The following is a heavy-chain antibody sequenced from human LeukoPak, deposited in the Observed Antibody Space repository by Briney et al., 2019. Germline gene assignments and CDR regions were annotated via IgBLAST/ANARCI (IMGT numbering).Heavy chain of an antibody. CDR3: ANDIVVVPAAKTFDY. J-gene: IGHJ4*02. V-gene: IGHV3-23*01. D-gene: IGHD2-2*01. CDR2: ISGSGGST. Sequence: GGSLRLSCAASGFTFSSYAMSGVRQAPGKGLEWVSAISGSGGSTYYADSVKGRFTISRDNSKNTLYLQMNSLRAEDTAVYYCANDIVVVPAAKTFDYWGQGTLVTVSS. CDR1: GFTFSSYA.